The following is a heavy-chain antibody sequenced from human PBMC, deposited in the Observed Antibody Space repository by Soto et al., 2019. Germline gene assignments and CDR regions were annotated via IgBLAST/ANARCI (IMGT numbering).Heavy chain of an antibody. CDR2: ISYDGSNK. V-gene: IGHV3-30*18. CDR1: GFTFSSYG. J-gene: IGHJ4*02. D-gene: IGHD3-22*01. CDR3: AKTADSSGYYSRFVY. Sequence: PGGSLRLSCAASGFTFSSYGMHWVRQAPGKGLEWVAVISYDGSNKYHADSVKGRFTISRDNSKNTLYLQMNSRRVEDTAVYYCAKTADSSGYYSRFVYWGQGALVTVSS.